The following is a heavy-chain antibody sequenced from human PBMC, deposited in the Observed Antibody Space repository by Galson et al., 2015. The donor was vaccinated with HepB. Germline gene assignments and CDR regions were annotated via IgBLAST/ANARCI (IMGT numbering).Heavy chain of an antibody. CDR3: VSESNKIRYSEDYINY. CDR2: ISYDGSDK. Sequence: SLRLSCAASGFTFSAYAMHWVRQGPGKGLELVAVISYDGSDKQYADSVKGRFTISRDNYKHTLFLQMNSLRLEDTGVYYCVSESNKIRYSEDYINYRRHGALAADSS. V-gene: IGHV3-30-3*01. D-gene: IGHD2-21*01. J-gene: IGHJ4*01. CDR1: GFTFSAYA.